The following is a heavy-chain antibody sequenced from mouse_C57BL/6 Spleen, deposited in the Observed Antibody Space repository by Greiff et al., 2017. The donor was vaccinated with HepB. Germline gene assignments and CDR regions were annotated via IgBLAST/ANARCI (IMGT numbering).Heavy chain of an antibody. D-gene: IGHD4-1*01. CDR1: GYSFTDYN. V-gene: IGHV1-39*01. CDR2: INPNYGTT. Sequence: VQLQQSGPELVKPGASVKISCKASGYSFTDYNMNWVKQSNGKSLEWIGVINPNYGTTSYNQKFKGKATLTVDPSSSTAYMQLNSLTSEDSAVSDCARGALTGRVWCADWGQGTRVTVAA. CDR3: ARGALTGRVWCAD. J-gene: IGHJ3*01.